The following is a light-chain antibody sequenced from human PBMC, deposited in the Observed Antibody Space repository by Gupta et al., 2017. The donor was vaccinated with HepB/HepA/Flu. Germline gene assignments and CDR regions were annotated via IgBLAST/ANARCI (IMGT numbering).Light chain of an antibody. CDR3: QQSYSTLIT. Sequence: EIQMPQSPSSLSASVGDRVTITCRASQSISSYLNWYQQKPGKAPKLLIYAASSLQSGVPSRFSGSGSGTDFTLTISSLQPEDFATYYCQQSYSTLITFGQGTRLEIK. V-gene: IGKV1-39*01. CDR1: QSISSY. J-gene: IGKJ5*01. CDR2: AAS.